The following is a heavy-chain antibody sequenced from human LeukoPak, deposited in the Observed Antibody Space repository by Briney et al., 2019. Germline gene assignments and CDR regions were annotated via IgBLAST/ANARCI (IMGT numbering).Heavy chain of an antibody. CDR1: GFTFSSYA. D-gene: IGHD2-2*02. J-gene: IGHJ4*02. CDR2: ISATGGST. V-gene: IGHV3-23*01. CDR3: ARPDCSSTSCYRPVY. Sequence: PGGSLRLSCAPSGFTFSSYAVSWVRQAPGKGLEWVSAISATGGSTYYADSVKGRFTISRDNSKSTLYLQMNSLRAEDTAVYYRARPDCSSTSCYRPVYWGQGTLVTVSS.